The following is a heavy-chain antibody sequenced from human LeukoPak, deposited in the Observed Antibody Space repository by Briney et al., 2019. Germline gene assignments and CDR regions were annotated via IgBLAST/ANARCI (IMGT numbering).Heavy chain of an antibody. J-gene: IGHJ3*02. Sequence: GGSLRLSCAASGFTFSSYAMSWVRQAPGKGLEWVSAISGSGGSTYYADSVKGRFTISRNNSKNTLYLQMNSLRAEDTAVYYCAKDRALIVVVPDAFDIWGQGTMVTVSS. V-gene: IGHV3-23*01. CDR2: ISGSGGST. CDR3: AKDRALIVVVPDAFDI. D-gene: IGHD2-2*01. CDR1: GFTFSSYA.